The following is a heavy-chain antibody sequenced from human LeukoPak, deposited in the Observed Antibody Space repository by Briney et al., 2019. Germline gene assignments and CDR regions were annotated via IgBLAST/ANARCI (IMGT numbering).Heavy chain of an antibody. D-gene: IGHD3-10*01. J-gene: IGHJ4*02. CDR1: GFTFSSYA. CDR3: ARGSYGSGT. Sequence: GSLRLSCAASGFTFSSYAMSWVRQAPGKGLEWIGRVYTSGSADYNPSLKSRVTISLDTSKNQFSLTLTSVTAADTAVYYCARGSYGSGTWGQGTLVTVSS. CDR2: VYTSGSA. V-gene: IGHV4-4*08.